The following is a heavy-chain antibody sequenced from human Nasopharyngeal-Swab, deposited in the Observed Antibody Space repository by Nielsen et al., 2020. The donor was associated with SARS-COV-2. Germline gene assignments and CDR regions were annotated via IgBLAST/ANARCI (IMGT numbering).Heavy chain of an antibody. D-gene: IGHD3-3*01. CDR3: ARDGLDYDFWSAYFMDV. J-gene: IGHJ6*02. Sequence: GESLKISCAASGFTFDDYGMSWVRQAPGKGLEWVSGINWNGGSTGYADSVKGRFTISRDNTKNSLSLQMNSLRAEDTAVYYCARDGLDYDFWSAYFMDVWGQGTTVIVSS. CDR2: INWNGGST. V-gene: IGHV3-20*04. CDR1: GFTFDDYG.